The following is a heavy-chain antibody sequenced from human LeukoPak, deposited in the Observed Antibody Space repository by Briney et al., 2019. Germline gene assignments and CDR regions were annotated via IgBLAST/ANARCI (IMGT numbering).Heavy chain of an antibody. J-gene: IGHJ4*02. CDR1: GGSISSSSYY. D-gene: IGHD4-17*01. CDR2: IYYSGST. V-gene: IGHV4-39*01. Sequence: SETLSLTCTISGGSISSSSYYWGWIRQPPGKGLEWIGSIYYSGSTYYNPSLKSRVTISVDTSKDQFSLKLSSVTAADTAVYYCARLYGDYVVDYWGQGTLVTVSS. CDR3: ARLYGDYVVDY.